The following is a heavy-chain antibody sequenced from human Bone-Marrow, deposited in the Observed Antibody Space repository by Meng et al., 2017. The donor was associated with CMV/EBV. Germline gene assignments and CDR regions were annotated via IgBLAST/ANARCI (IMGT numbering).Heavy chain of an antibody. D-gene: IGHD2-2*01. J-gene: IGHJ5*01. CDR3: ASHPRQRAPYDS. CDR1: GGTFSSYT. CDR2: INPIVGIA. Sequence: SVKVSCKASGGTFSSYTIDWVRQAPGQGLEWMGRINPIVGIANYAQKFQGRVTITADKSTSTAYMELSSLRSEDTAVYYCASHPRQRAPYDSWGQGTLVTVSS. V-gene: IGHV1-69*02.